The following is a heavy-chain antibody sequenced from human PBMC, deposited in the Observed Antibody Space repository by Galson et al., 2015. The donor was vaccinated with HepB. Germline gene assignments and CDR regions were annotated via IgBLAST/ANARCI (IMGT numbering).Heavy chain of an antibody. CDR3: ARDLTGLHAFDI. V-gene: IGHV3-66*02. Sequence: SLRLSCAASGFTFSSYAMSWVRQAPGKGLEWVSVIYSGGSTYYADSVKGRFTISRDNSKNTLYLQMNSLRAEDTAVYYCARDLTGLHAFDIWGQGTMVTVSS. CDR1: GFTFSSYA. J-gene: IGHJ3*02. CDR2: IYSGGST. D-gene: IGHD3-16*01.